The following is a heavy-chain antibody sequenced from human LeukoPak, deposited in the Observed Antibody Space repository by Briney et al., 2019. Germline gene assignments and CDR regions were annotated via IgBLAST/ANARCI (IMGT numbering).Heavy chain of an antibody. CDR3: VSFYETY. CDR1: GNYW. J-gene: IGHJ4*02. D-gene: IGHD2/OR15-2a*01. V-gene: IGHV3-74*01. Sequence: GGPLRLSCAASGNYWMHWVRQAPGKGLVWVSHINSDGSWTSYADSVKGRFTISKDNAKNTVYLQMNSLGAEDTAVYYCVSFYETYWGRGTLVTVSS. CDR2: INSDGSWT.